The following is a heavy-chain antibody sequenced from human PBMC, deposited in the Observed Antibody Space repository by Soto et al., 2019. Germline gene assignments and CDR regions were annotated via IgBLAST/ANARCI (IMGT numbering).Heavy chain of an antibody. D-gene: IGHD1-26*01. CDR1: GYTFSDYG. CDR2: MNPKSGDT. V-gene: IGHV1-8*01. J-gene: IGHJ4*02. Sequence: QVQLVQSGAEVKMPGASVKVSCKASGYTFSDYGINWVRQATGQGLEWMGWMNPKSGDTVYAQKSQGRGSMTRATSISTAYMELNSLKSEDTAVYFCARGGYSVGGATVYWGQGTLVTVSS. CDR3: ARGGYSVGGATVY.